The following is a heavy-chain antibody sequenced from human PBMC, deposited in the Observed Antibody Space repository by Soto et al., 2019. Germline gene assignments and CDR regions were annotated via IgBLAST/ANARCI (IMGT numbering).Heavy chain of an antibody. CDR2: VYYSGST. CDR1: GGSVSSDY. D-gene: IGHD1-26*01. Sequence: PSETLSLTCSVSGGSVSSDYWNWIRQPPGKGLEWIGYVYYSGSTNYNPSLNGRVTISKDTSRNQFSLRLTSVSAADTAVYYCARSPDYYSEYFQEWGQGNMVTV. J-gene: IGHJ1*01. CDR3: ARSPDYYSEYFQE. V-gene: IGHV4-59*02.